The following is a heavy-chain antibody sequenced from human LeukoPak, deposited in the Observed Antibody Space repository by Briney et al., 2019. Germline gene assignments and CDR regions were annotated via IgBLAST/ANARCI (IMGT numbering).Heavy chain of an antibody. J-gene: IGHJ6*02. Sequence: PGGSPRLSCAASGFTFSSYSMNWVRQPPGKGLEWVSYISSSSSTIYYADSVKGRFTISRDNAKNSLYLQMNSLRAEDTAVYYCARDFTYYDILTGYGMDVWGQGTTVTVSS. CDR1: GFTFSSYS. CDR3: ARDFTYYDILTGYGMDV. CDR2: ISSSSSTI. D-gene: IGHD3-9*01. V-gene: IGHV3-48*01.